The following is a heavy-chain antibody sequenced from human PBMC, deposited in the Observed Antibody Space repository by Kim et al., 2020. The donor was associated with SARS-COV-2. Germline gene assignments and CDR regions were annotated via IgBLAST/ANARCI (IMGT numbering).Heavy chain of an antibody. D-gene: IGHD3-22*01. V-gene: IGHV3-43*02. CDR1: GFTFDDYA. Sequence: GGSLRLSCGASGFTFDDYAMHWVRQAPGKGLEWVSLISGDGGSTYYADSVKGRFTISRDNSKNSLYLQMNSLRTEDTALYYCAKDRTQRRDSSGLDAFDIWGQGTMVTVSS. CDR3: AKDRTQRRDSSGLDAFDI. J-gene: IGHJ3*02. CDR2: ISGDGGST.